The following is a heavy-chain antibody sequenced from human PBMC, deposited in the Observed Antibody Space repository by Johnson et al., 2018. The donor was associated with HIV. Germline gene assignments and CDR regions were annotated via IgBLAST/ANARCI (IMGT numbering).Heavy chain of an antibody. V-gene: IGHV3-30*04. D-gene: IGHD6-13*01. CDR3: ARDKGSWFDDAFDI. CDR2: ISYDGSNK. CDR1: GFTFSSYT. Sequence: QVQLVESGGGVVQPGRSLRLSCAASGFTFSSYTIHWVRQAPGKGLEWVAFISYDGSNKYSADSVKGRFTISRDNSKTTLYLQMNSLKVEDTAVYYCARDKGSWFDDAFDIWGQGTMVTVSS. J-gene: IGHJ3*02.